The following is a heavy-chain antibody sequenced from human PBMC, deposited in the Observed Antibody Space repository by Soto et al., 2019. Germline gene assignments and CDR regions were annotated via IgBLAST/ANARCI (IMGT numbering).Heavy chain of an antibody. V-gene: IGHV4-61*08. Sequence: PSETLSLTYTVSGGSISSGGYYWSWIRQHPGKGLEWIGYIYYSGGTNYNPSLKGRVTILLDAPKNQFSLKLSSVIAADTAVYYCARGVLVEGTSSPDMFDYWGQGTQVTVSS. CDR3: ARGVLVEGTSSPDMFDY. CDR2: IYYSGGT. CDR1: GGSISSGGYY. D-gene: IGHD6-6*01. J-gene: IGHJ4*02.